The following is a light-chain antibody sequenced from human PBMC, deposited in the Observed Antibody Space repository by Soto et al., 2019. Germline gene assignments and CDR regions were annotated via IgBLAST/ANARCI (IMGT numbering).Light chain of an antibody. J-gene: IGLJ1*01. CDR3: QSYDKRLTAYV. V-gene: IGLV1-40*01. CDR1: SSSIGAGYE. CDR2: GNG. Sequence: QSVLTQPPSVSGAPGQRVTISCSGTSSSIGAGYEVHWYHQLPGTAPKLVVSGNGNRPSGVPDRLSASKSGTSASLAITGLQAEDEGHYYCQSYDKRLTAYVFGTAKKVTV.